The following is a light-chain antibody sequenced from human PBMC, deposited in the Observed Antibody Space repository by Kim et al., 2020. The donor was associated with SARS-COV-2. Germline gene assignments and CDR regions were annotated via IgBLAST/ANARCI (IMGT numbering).Light chain of an antibody. CDR1: QDIKYY. CDR3: QQYGNYPCT. Sequence: CAFFGDRVTITCRASQDIKYYVSWFQQKPGKAPKSLIYAASTVQSGVPSRFSGSGSGTDFTLTITSLQPEDSATYYCQQYGNYPCTFGQGTKLEI. J-gene: IGKJ2*02. CDR2: AAS. V-gene: IGKV1-16*01.